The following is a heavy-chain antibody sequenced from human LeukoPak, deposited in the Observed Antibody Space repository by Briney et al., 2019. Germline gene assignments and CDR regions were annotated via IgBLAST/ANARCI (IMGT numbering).Heavy chain of an antibody. Sequence: GGSLRLSCAVSGFTLSISDMHWVRQAPGKGLEWVAVISYDGSNKYYADSVKGRFTISRDNSKNTLYLQMNSLRAEDTAVYYCARARSSYGYGDAFDIWGQGTMVTVSS. V-gene: IGHV3-30*19. J-gene: IGHJ3*02. CDR3: ARARSSYGYGDAFDI. CDR2: ISYDGSNK. CDR1: GFTLSISD. D-gene: IGHD5-18*01.